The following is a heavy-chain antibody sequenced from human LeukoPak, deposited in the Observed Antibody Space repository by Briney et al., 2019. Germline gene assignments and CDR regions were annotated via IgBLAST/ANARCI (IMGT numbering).Heavy chain of an antibody. CDR2: IYHSGIT. D-gene: IGHD3-16*02. V-gene: IGHV4-38-2*02. J-gene: IGHJ5*02. Sequence: SETLSLTCTVSGYSIRSGFYWGWIRQPPGKGLEWIGNIYHSGITYSTPSLKSRVTISVDTSKNQFSLKLSSVTAADTAVYYCAAMYYDYVWGSYRQPGLGYNWFDPWGQGTLVTVSS. CDR3: AAMYYDYVWGSYRQPGLGYNWFDP. CDR1: GYSIRSGFY.